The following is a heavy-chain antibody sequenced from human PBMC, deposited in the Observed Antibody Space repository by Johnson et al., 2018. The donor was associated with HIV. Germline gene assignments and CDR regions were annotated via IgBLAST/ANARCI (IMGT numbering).Heavy chain of an antibody. D-gene: IGHD4-17*01. Sequence: QLVESGGGVVRPGGSLRLSCAASGFTFDDYGMSWVRQAPGKGLEWVSGISGSGGSTYYADSVKGRFTISRDNSKNTLYLQMNSLRAEDTAVYFCARDIQYGDYSSAASDIWGQGTMVTVSS. CDR3: ARDIQYGDYSSAASDI. J-gene: IGHJ3*02. CDR2: ISGSGGST. CDR1: GFTFDDYG. V-gene: IGHV3-23*04.